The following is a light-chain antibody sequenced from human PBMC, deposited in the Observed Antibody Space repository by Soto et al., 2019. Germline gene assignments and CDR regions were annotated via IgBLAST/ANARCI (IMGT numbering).Light chain of an antibody. CDR2: GAS. V-gene: IGKV3-20*01. Sequence: VVTQSPATLSCCPGERATLSCRASQSVSSNLAWYQQKPGQPPNLLIFGASHRAPDIPDRFSGSGSGTDFTLTISRLEPEDFAVYFCQRYGSSPLITFGQGTRLEIK. CDR1: QSVSSN. J-gene: IGKJ5*01. CDR3: QRYGSSPLIT.